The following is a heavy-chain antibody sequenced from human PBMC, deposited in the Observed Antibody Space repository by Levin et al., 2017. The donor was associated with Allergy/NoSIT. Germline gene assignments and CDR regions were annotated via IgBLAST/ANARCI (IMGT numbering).Heavy chain of an antibody. D-gene: IGHD2/OR15-2a*01. CDR3: ARTVLTNLRPPHFDH. CDR2: ITSTSQYM. V-gene: IGHV3-21*01. Sequence: PGGSLRLSCAASGFTFSSHNMNWVRQAPGKGLEWVASITSTSQYMYYADLARGRFTISRDNARNSLYLQMNSLRVEDTAIYYCARTVLTNLRPPHFDHWGQGILVAVSS. J-gene: IGHJ4*02. CDR1: GFTFSSHN.